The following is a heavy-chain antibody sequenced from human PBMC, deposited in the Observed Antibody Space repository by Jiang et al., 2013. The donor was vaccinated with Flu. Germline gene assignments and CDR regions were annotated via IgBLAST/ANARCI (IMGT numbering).Heavy chain of an antibody. CDR2: MYYSGST. CDR3: SSGATDYYYYMDV. Sequence: PGLVKPSETLSLTCSVSGGSISSSSYYWGWVRQPPGKGLEWIGSMYYSGSTFYNPFLKSRVTISVDTSKNQFSLKLSSVTAADTAVYYCSSGATDYYYYMDVWGKGTTVTVSS. V-gene: IGHV4-39*01. J-gene: IGHJ6*03. D-gene: IGHD1-26*01. CDR1: GGSISSSSYY.